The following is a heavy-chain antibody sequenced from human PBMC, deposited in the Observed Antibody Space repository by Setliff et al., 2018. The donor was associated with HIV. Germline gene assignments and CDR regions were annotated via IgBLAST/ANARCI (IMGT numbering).Heavy chain of an antibody. Sequence: PGGSLRLSCAASGFTFSSYAMSWVRQAPGKGLEWVSAISGSGGSTYYADSVKGRFTISRDNSKNTLYLQMNSLRAEDTDVYYCARLVELHYYHYYVDVWGKGTTVTVS. CDR2: ISGSGGST. CDR3: ARLVELHYYHYYVDV. CDR1: GFTFSSYA. D-gene: IGHD1-26*01. J-gene: IGHJ6*03. V-gene: IGHV3-23*01.